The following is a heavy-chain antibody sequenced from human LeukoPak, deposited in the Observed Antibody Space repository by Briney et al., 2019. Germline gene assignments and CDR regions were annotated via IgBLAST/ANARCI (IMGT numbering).Heavy chain of an antibody. D-gene: IGHD3-16*01. CDR1: GYTFTGYY. V-gene: IGHV1-2*02. CDR3: ARDGVRGGAFDI. Sequence: ASMKFSCKASGYTFTGYYMHWVRQAPGQGLEWMGWIYPNSGGTNYAQKFQGRVTMTRDTSISTAYMELSRLRSDDTAVYYCARDGVRGGAFDIWGQGTMVTVSS. CDR2: IYPNSGGT. J-gene: IGHJ3*02.